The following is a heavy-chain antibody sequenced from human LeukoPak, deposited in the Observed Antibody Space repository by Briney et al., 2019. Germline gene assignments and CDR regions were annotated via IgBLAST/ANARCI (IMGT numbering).Heavy chain of an antibody. CDR3: ARGLYCSSNSCYFDY. CDR1: GGTFSSYA. CDR2: IIPIFGTA. D-gene: IGHD2-2*01. Sequence: SVKVSCKASGGTFSSYAISWVRQAHGQGLEWMGGIIPIFGTANYAQKFQGRVTITADESTSTAYMELSSLRSEDTAVYYCARGLYCSSNSCYFDYWGQGTLVTVSS. V-gene: IGHV1-69*13. J-gene: IGHJ4*02.